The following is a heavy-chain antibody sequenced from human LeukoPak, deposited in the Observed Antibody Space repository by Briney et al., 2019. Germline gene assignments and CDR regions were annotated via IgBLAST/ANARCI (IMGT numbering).Heavy chain of an antibody. CDR2: ISARSDYI. D-gene: IGHD6-19*01. V-gene: IGHV3-21*01. Sequence: GRSLRLSCAASGFSISLYSFYWVRQAPGKGLEWVSSISARSDYIYYADSVKGRFTISRDNAKNSLYLQMNSLRAEDTAVFYCARVTSSGRNYYYYPMDVWGQGTTVTVSS. CDR3: ARVTSSGRNYYYYPMDV. J-gene: IGHJ6*02. CDR1: GFSISLYS.